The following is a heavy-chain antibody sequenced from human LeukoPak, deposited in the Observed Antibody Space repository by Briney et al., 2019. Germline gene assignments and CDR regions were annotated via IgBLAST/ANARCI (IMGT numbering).Heavy chain of an antibody. CDR2: MSLDGSNK. CDR1: GFSFFSYG. Sequence: GGSLRLSCSASGFSFFSYGVHWVRQAPGKGLEWVAVMSLDGSNKYYADSVKGRFTISRDNSKNTLYLQMNSLRVEDTAVYYCARGVGATIIWYWGQGTLVTVSS. V-gene: IGHV3-30*03. D-gene: IGHD5-24*01. CDR3: ARGVGATIIWY. J-gene: IGHJ4*02.